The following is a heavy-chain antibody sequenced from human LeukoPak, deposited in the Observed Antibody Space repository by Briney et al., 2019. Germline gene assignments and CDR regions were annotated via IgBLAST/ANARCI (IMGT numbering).Heavy chain of an antibody. J-gene: IGHJ3*02. CDR3: ARRPSPGALDI. CDR1: GYSFTSFR. Sequence: GESLKISCKGSGYSFTSFRIGWVRQMPGKGLEWMGIIFPGDSDTMYSPSFQGQVTMSADRSISVVYLQWSSLKASDTAMYFCARRPSPGALDIWGQGTMVTVSS. CDR2: IFPGDSDT. V-gene: IGHV5-51*01. D-gene: IGHD1-14*01.